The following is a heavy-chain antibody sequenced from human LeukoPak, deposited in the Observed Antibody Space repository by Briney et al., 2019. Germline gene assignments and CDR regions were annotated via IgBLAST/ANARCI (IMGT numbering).Heavy chain of an antibody. CDR2: IYYSGST. V-gene: IGHV4-59*01. J-gene: IGHJ4*02. Sequence: SETLSLTCTVSGGSISSYYWSWTRQPPGKGLEWIGYIYYSGSTNYNPSLKSRVTISVDTSKNQFSLKLSSVTAADTAVYYCAREYGDYAIDYWGQGTLVTVSS. CDR3: AREYGDYAIDY. CDR1: GGSISSYY. D-gene: IGHD4-17*01.